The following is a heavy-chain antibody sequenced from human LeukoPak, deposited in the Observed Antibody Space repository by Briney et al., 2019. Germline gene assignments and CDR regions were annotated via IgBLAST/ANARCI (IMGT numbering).Heavy chain of an antibody. J-gene: IGHJ4*02. CDR1: GYSFTSYW. Sequence: GESLKISCKGSGYSFTSYWIGWVRQMPGKGLEWMGIIYPGDSDTRYSPSFQGQVTISADKSIITAYLQWSSLKASDTAMYYCATQWLPPSPPFDYWGQGTLVTVSS. CDR2: IYPGDSDT. V-gene: IGHV5-51*01. CDR3: ATQWLPPSPPFDY. D-gene: IGHD6-19*01.